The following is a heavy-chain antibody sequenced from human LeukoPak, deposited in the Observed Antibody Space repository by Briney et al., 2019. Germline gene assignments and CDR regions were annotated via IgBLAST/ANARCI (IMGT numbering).Heavy chain of an antibody. CDR2: IYHSGST. Sequence: SQTLSLTCTVSGGSISSGGYYWSWIRQPPGKGLEWIGYIYHSGSTYYNPSLKSRVTISVDTSKNQFSLKLSSVTAADTAVYYCARVTKGGADYWGQGTLVTVSS. D-gene: IGHD4-11*01. CDR1: GGSISSGGYY. V-gene: IGHV4-30-2*01. CDR3: ARVTKGGADY. J-gene: IGHJ4*02.